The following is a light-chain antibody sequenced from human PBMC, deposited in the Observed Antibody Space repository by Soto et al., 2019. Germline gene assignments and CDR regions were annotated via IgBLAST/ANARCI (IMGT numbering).Light chain of an antibody. V-gene: IGKV2-28*01. CDR2: LGS. CDR1: QSLLHSNGYNY. Sequence: DIVMTQSPLSLPVTPGEPASISCRSSQSLLHSNGYNYLDWYLQKPGQSPQLLINLGSNRASGVPDMFSGSGSGTDFTLKISRVEAEDVGVYYCMQSLQTPWTFGQGTKVEMK. J-gene: IGKJ1*01. CDR3: MQSLQTPWT.